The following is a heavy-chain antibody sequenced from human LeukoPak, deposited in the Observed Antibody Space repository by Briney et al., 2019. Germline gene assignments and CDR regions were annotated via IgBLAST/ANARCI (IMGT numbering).Heavy chain of an antibody. CDR1: GGTFSSYA. CDR3: ASGGGPRDGYNLDY. J-gene: IGHJ4*02. D-gene: IGHD5-24*01. V-gene: IGHV1-69*04. Sequence: SVKVSCKASGGTFSSYAISWVRQAPGQGLEWMGRIIPILGIANYAQKFQGRVTITADKSTSTAYMELSSLRSEDTAVYYCASGGGPRDGYNLDYWGQGTLVTVSS. CDR2: IIPILGIA.